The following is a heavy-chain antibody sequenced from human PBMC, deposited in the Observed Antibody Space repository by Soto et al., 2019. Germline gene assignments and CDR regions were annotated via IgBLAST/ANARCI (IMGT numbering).Heavy chain of an antibody. CDR2: IYPSGRA. Sequence: QVQLQESGPRLVTPSETLTLTCSLSGGSITNHYWGWIRQPPGKGLEFIGRIYPSGRAHYNPSLQDRVTMSVDTFKNQFSLKVNSVTAADTAIYYCARDYDVNTAVDYWYFDLWGRGTLVTVSS. D-gene: IGHD5-18*01. CDR1: GGSITNHY. V-gene: IGHV4-4*07. CDR3: ARDYDVNTAVDYWYFDL. J-gene: IGHJ2*01.